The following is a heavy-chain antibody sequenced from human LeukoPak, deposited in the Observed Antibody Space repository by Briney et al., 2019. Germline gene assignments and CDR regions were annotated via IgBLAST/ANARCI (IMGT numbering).Heavy chain of an antibody. CDR2: ISSTTRTI. J-gene: IGHJ4*02. D-gene: IGHD6-19*01. CDR1: GFTFSSYS. CDR3: AKNGGDSSGWSIDS. Sequence: AGGSLRLSCAASGFTFSSYSMNWVRQAPGKGLEWVSYISSTTRTIYYAESVKGRFTISRDNAKNSLYLQMNSLRAEDTALYYCAKNGGDSSGWSIDSWGQGTLVTVSS. V-gene: IGHV3-48*01.